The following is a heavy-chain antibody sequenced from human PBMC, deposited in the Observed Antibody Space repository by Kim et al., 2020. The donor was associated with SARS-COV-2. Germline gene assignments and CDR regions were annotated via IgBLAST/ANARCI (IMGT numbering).Heavy chain of an antibody. CDR3: ARSRGYSTSWFFDF. D-gene: IGHD6-13*01. J-gene: IGHJ4*02. CDR2: ISYDGGNK. Sequence: GGSLRLSCAASGFTGFTFSAYAMHWVRQAPGKGLEWVTLISYDGGNKYYADSVRDRFTISRDNSKNTVYLQVNSLRTEDTAVYYCARSRGYSTSWFFDFWGQGTLVTVSS. CDR1: GFTGFTFSAYA. V-gene: IGHV3-30-3*01.